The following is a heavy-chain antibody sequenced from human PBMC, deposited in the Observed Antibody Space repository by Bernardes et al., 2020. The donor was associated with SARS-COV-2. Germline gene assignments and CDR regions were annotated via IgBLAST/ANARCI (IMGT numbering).Heavy chain of an antibody. V-gene: IGHV4-4*07. CDR2: IYTSGST. J-gene: IGHJ6*02. CDR3: ARMGYGEYQLLYGEYYYYYGMDV. D-gene: IGHD2-2*02. Sequence: TMSITCTVSGGSISSYYWSWIRQPAGTGLEWIGRIYTSGSTNYNPSLKSRVTMSVDTSKNQFSLKLSSVTAADTAVYYCARMGYGEYQLLYGEYYYYYGMDVWGQGTTVTVSS. CDR1: GGSISSYY.